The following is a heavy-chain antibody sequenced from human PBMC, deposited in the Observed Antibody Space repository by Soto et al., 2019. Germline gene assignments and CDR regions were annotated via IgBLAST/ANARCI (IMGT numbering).Heavy chain of an antibody. CDR1: GVSISSGDYY. CDR3: ARARYHIDY. D-gene: IGHD1-26*01. CDR2: IYHTGTT. Sequence: SETLSLTCTVSGVSISSGDYYWSWIRQPPGKGLEWIGFIYHTGTTYYNPSLKSRVTISVDTSKNQFSLKLSSVTAADTAVYYCARARYHIDYWGQGTLVTVSS. J-gene: IGHJ4*02. V-gene: IGHV4-30-4*02.